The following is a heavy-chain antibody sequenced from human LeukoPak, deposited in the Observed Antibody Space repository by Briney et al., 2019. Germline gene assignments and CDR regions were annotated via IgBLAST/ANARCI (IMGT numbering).Heavy chain of an antibody. V-gene: IGHV1-8*01. CDR3: ARGRYNPLGFGPSYYYYYYGMDV. J-gene: IGHJ6*02. Sequence: ASVKVSCKASGYTFTSYDTNWVRKGTGQGLEWMGWMNPKTRNPGYAQKFQGRVTMTRNTSISTAYMELSSLRSEDTAVYYCARGRYNPLGFGPSYYYYYYGMDVWGQGTTVTVSS. D-gene: IGHD3-16*01. CDR1: GYTFTSYD. CDR2: MNPKTRNP.